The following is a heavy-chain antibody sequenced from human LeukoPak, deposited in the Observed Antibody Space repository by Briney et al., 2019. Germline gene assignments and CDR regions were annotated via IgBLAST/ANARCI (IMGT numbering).Heavy chain of an antibody. Sequence: SETLSLTCTVSGGSISSGSYYWSWIRQPPGKGLEWIGYIYYSGSTNYNPSLKSRVTISVDTSKNQFSLKLSSVTAADTAVYYCARHPAALLGYYHYMDVWGKGTTVTVSS. CDR1: GGSISSGSYY. CDR2: IYYSGST. V-gene: IGHV4-61*01. D-gene: IGHD2-2*01. J-gene: IGHJ6*03. CDR3: ARHPAALLGYYHYMDV.